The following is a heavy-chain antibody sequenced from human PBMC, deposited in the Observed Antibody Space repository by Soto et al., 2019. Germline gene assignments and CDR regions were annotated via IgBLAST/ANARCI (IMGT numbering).Heavy chain of an antibody. V-gene: IGHV3-30*02. CDR1: GFTFSIYG. D-gene: IGHD3-10*01. J-gene: IGHJ6*02. Sequence: GGSLRLSCVTSGFTFSIYGMHWVRQAPGKGLEWLAIIRYDGSNKYYGDSVKGRFTISRDNSNNTLYLEMNNLRAEDTAVYYCARDRTFYGSGSKGMDFWGQGTTVTVSS. CDR2: IRYDGSNK. CDR3: ARDRTFYGSGSKGMDF.